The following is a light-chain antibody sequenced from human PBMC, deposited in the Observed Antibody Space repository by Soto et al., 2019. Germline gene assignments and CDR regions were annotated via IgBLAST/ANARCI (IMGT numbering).Light chain of an antibody. CDR3: QRYNNWPS. J-gene: IGKJ3*01. CDR2: GVS. V-gene: IGKV3-20*01. CDR1: QSVSNTY. Sequence: EIVLAQSPGTLSLSPGERATLSCRASQSVSNTYLAWYQQKPGQAPRLLIYGVSSRATGIPDRFSGSGSGTDFTLTISSLQSEDFAVYYCQRYNNWPSFGPGTKVDIK.